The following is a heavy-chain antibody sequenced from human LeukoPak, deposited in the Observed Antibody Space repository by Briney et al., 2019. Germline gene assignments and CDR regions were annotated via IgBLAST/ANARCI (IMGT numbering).Heavy chain of an antibody. CDR1: GGTFSSYA. CDR2: IIPIFGTA. CDR3: AREGSGWQGTRGSSYYFDY. V-gene: IGHV1-69*05. Sequence: SVKVSYKASGGTFSSYAISWVRQAPGQGLEWMGRIIPIFGTANYAQKFQGRVTITTDESTSTAYMELSSLRSEDTAVYYCAREGSGWQGTRGSSYYFDYWGQGTLVTVSS. J-gene: IGHJ4*02. D-gene: IGHD3-10*01.